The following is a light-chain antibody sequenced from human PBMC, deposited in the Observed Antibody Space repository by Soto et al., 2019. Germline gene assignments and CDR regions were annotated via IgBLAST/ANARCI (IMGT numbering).Light chain of an antibody. CDR1: HSVPKDY. J-gene: IGKJ1*01. V-gene: IGKV3D-20*02. CDR3: HQRAHSPLT. Sequence: EIVLTQSPATLSLSPGEIATLSCRASHSVPKDYLDWNQQKPGQPPRLIIDDAVNRATGVPDRFIGSGSGTDFTLTSSRLEPDDFAMYYCHQRAHSPLTFGQGNKVDIK. CDR2: DAV.